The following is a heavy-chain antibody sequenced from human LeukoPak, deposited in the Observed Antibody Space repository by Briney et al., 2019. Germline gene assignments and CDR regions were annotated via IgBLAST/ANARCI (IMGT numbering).Heavy chain of an antibody. D-gene: IGHD5-12*01. CDR3: ARGNSGYGGGFDY. V-gene: IGHV3-53*01. CDR2: IYSGGST. Sequence: GGSLRLSCAASGFTVSSNYMSWVRQAPGKGLEWVSVIYSGGSTYYADSVKGRFTISRDNSKNTLYLQMNSLRAEDTAVYYCARGNSGYGGGFDYWGQGTLVTVSS. J-gene: IGHJ4*02. CDR1: GFTVSSNY.